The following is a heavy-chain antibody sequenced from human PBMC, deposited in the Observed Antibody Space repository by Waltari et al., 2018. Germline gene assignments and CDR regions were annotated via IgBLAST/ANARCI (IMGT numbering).Heavy chain of an antibody. D-gene: IGHD3-3*01. CDR2: ISSSSSTI. CDR3: ASLWSMDV. CDR1: GFTFSSYS. V-gene: IGHV3-48*01. Sequence: EVQLVESGGGLVQPGGSLRLSCAASGFTFSSYSMNWVRQAPGKGLEWVSYISSSSSTIDDADSVKGRFTISRDNAKNSLYVQMNSLRAEDTAVYYCASLWSMDVWGQGTTVTVSS. J-gene: IGHJ6*02.